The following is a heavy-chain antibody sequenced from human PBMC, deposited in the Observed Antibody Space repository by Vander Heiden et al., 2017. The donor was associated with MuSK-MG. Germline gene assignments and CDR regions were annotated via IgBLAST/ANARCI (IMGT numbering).Heavy chain of an antibody. V-gene: IGHV4-38-2*02. CDR2: IFHSGAS. J-gene: IGHJ4*02. Sequence: QVQLQDSGPGLVKPSETLSLTCTVSGYSLSSGYYWGWIRQPPGKGREWIGSIFHSGASYYNPSLKSRLTISVATSKNQFSLKLRSVTAADTAVYYCARLTLVMGTDLWGQGTLVTVSS. CDR3: ARLTLVMGTDL. CDR1: GYSLSSGYY. D-gene: IGHD2-21*01.